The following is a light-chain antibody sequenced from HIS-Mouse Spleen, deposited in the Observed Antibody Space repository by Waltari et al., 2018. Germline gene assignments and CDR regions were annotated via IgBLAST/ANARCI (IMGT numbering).Light chain of an antibody. J-gene: IGKJ1*01. Sequence: DIQMTQSPSSLSASVGDRVTITCRASQSISSYLNWYQQKPGKAPKLLCYAASRVQSGVPSRFRGSGSGTDFTLTISSLQPEDFATYYCQQSYSTPGTFGQGTKVEIK. CDR3: QQSYSTPGT. V-gene: IGKV1-39*01. CDR1: QSISSY. CDR2: AAS.